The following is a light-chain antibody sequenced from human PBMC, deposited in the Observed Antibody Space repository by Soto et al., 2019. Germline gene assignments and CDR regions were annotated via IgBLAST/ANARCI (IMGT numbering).Light chain of an antibody. CDR3: SSYTTSSTVV. Sequence: QSALTQPASVSGSPGQSITISCTGSSSDVGGYNYVSWYQQHHPGKAPKLMIYDVSNRPSGVSNRFSGSKSGNTASLTISALPAAEEDDYYCSSYTTSSTVVFGGGTKLTVL. CDR1: SSDVGGYNY. V-gene: IGLV2-14*03. J-gene: IGLJ2*01. CDR2: DVS.